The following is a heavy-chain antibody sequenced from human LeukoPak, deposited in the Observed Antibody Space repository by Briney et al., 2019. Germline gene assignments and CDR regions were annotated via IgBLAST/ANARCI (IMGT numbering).Heavy chain of an antibody. CDR3: AKGGGSDFDF. CDR1: GFTFSSYA. V-gene: IGHV3-23*01. D-gene: IGHD3-16*01. Sequence: PGGSLRLSCAASGFTFSSYAMSWVRQAPGKGLGWVSSISTTGGRTYYADSVKGRFTISRDSSKSTVSLQMNSLRAEDTAVYFCAKGGGSDFDFWGQGTLVTVSS. CDR2: ISTTGGRT. J-gene: IGHJ4*02.